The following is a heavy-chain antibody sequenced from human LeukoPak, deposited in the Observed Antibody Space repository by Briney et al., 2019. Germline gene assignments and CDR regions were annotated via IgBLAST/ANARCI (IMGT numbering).Heavy chain of an antibody. V-gene: IGHV3-7*01. CDR2: IRDDGGEI. CDR3: AREGSSWYLPGSATVN. CDR1: GFTFSSYW. J-gene: IGHJ4*02. Sequence: PGGSLRLSCEASGFTFSSYWMSWVRQAPGKGLEWVANIRDDGGEIYYVDSVKGRFTISRDNAKSSLFLQMNSLRAEDTAVYYCAREGSSWYLPGSATVNWGQGTLVTVSS. D-gene: IGHD6-13*01.